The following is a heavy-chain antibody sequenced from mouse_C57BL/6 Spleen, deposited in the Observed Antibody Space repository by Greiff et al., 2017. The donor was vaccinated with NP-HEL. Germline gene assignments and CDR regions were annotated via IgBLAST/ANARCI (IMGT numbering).Heavy chain of an antibody. CDR3: AREGSSYALDY. V-gene: IGHV1-19*01. CDR1: GYTFTDYY. J-gene: IGHJ4*01. Sequence: EVQLQQSGPVLVKPGASVKMSCKASGYTFTDYYMNWVKQSHGKSLEWIGVINPYNGGTSYNQKFKGKATLTVDKSSSTAYMELNSLTSADSAVYYCAREGSSYALDYWGQGTSVTVSS. D-gene: IGHD1-1*01. CDR2: INPYNGGT.